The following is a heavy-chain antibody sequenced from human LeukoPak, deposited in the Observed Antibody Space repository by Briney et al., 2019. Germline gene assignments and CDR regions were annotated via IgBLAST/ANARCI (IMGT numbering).Heavy chain of an antibody. CDR3: ARGSGIGFDY. V-gene: IGHV3-13*01. J-gene: IGHJ4*02. Sequence: GGSLRLSCAASGFTLSSYAMSWVRQGPGKELEWVSAISVSGNTYHADSVKGRFTISRENAKNSLYLQMNSLRAGDTAVYYCARGSGIGFDYWGQGTLVTVSS. D-gene: IGHD6-13*01. CDR1: GFTLSSYA. CDR2: ISVSGNT.